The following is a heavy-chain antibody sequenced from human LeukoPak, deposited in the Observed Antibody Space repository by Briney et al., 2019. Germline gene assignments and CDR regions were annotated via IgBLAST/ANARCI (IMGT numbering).Heavy chain of an antibody. Sequence: ASVKVSCKASGYTFNAYYMHWLRQAPGQGLEWMGWINPDSGGTHYAQKFQGRVTMTRDTSISTAYMELSRLRSDDTAVYYCARGVVAATFYYYMDVWGKGTTVTVSS. CDR3: ARGVVAATFYYYMDV. V-gene: IGHV1-2*02. CDR1: GYTFNAYY. CDR2: INPDSGGT. J-gene: IGHJ6*03. D-gene: IGHD2-15*01.